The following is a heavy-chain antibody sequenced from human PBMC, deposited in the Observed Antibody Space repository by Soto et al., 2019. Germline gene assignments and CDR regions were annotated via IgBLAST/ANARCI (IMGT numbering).Heavy chain of an antibody. V-gene: IGHV1-69*06. Sequence: VKVSCKASGGTFSSYAISWVRQAPGQGLECMGGIIPIFGTVNYAQKFQGRVTITADKSTSTAYMELSSLRSEDTAVYYCAISERTSDYYYGMDVWGQGTTVTVSS. D-gene: IGHD1-1*01. J-gene: IGHJ6*02. CDR3: AISERTSDYYYGMDV. CDR1: GGTFSSYA. CDR2: IIPIFGTV.